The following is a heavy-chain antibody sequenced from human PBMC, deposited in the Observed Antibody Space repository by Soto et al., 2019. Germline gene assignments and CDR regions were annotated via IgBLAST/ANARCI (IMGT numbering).Heavy chain of an antibody. Sequence: EVQLVESGGGLVQPGRSLRLSCTASVFSFGDYGMQWVRQLPGKGQEWVSGISWSGGSIGYADSVKGRFSISRDNAKKSLYLQMNSLRPEDTALYYCAKSTGGTANGMDVWGQGTTVTVSS. J-gene: IGHJ6*02. V-gene: IGHV3-9*01. CDR1: VFSFGDYG. CDR2: ISWSGGSI. CDR3: AKSTGGTANGMDV. D-gene: IGHD2-8*02.